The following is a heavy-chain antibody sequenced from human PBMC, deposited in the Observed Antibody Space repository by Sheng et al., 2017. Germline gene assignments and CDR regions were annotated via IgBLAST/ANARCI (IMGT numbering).Heavy chain of an antibody. V-gene: IGHV3-53*01. Sequence: EVQLVESGGGLIQPGGSLRLSCAASGFTVSRDYITWVRQAPGKGLEWVSSIYSNGSTYYADSVKGRFTVSRDESKNTVYLQMNSLKAGDTAVYYCARVLVRDLGALDIWGQGTMVTVS. CDR3: ARVLVRDLGALDI. D-gene: IGHD2-8*02. J-gene: IGHJ3*02. CDR2: IYSNGST. CDR1: GFTVSRDY.